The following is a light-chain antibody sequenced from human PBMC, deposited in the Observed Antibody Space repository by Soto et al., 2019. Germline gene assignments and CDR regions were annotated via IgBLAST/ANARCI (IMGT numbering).Light chain of an antibody. Sequence: QSALTQPPSVSGSPGQSGTISCTGTSSDVGSYNRVSWYQQPPGTAPKLMIYEVSNRPSGVPDRFSGSKSGNTASLTISGLQAEDEADYYCNSYTSTNTYVFGTGTKLTVL. CDR1: SSDVGSYNR. CDR3: NSYTSTNTYV. V-gene: IGLV2-18*02. CDR2: EVS. J-gene: IGLJ1*01.